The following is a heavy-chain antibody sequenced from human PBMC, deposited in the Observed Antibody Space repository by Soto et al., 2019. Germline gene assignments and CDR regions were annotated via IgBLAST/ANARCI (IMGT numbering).Heavy chain of an antibody. CDR2: ISGSGGST. CDR3: SKLRVLGYLSSLYDWFDP. Sequence: GGSLRLSCAASGFTFSSYAMSWVRQAPGKGLELVSAISGSGGSTYYADSVKGRFTISRDNSKNTLYLQLFSLRAEDTAVYYCSKLRVLGYLSSLYDWFDPWGQGTLVTVSS. V-gene: IGHV3-23*01. J-gene: IGHJ5*02. D-gene: IGHD2-15*01. CDR1: GFTFSSYA.